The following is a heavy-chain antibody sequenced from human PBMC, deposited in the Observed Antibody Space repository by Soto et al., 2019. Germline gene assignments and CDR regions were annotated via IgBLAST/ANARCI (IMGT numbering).Heavy chain of an antibody. D-gene: IGHD3-10*01. CDR3: ARGRLWSFDF. J-gene: IGHJ4*02. V-gene: IGHV3-48*02. CDR1: GFTFNIYS. Sequence: QLMASGGGLVQPGGSLRLSCVASGFTFNIYSMTWVRQAPGKGLEWVSYISSDSRATYYADSVKGRFTISRDNAKNSLYLHMNSLGDEDAAVYYCARGRLWSFDFWGQGTLVTVSS. CDR2: ISSDSRAT.